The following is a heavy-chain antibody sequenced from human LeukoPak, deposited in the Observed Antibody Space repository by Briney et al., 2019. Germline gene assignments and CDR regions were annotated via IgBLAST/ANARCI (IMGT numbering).Heavy chain of an antibody. CDR2: ISAYNGNT. J-gene: IGHJ4*02. Sequence: GASVKVSCKASGYTFTSYGISWVRQAPGQGLEWMGWISAYNGNTNYAQKLQGRVTMTTDTSTSTAYMELRSLRSDDTAVYYCHMTTVTTEGNSDFDDWGQGTLVTVSS. V-gene: IGHV1-18*01. D-gene: IGHD4-17*01. CDR1: GYTFTSYG. CDR3: HMTTVTTEGNSDFDD.